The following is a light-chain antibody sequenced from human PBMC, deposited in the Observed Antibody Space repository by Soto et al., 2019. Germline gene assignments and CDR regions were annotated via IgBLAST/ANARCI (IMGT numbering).Light chain of an antibody. Sequence: QSALTQPASVSGSPGKSITISCTGTSSDIGRYNYVSWYQQHPGKAPKLMIYEVTNRPSGVSNRFSGSKSGNTASLTISGLQAEDEADYYCSSYTTSSILWVFGGGTKLSVL. CDR3: SSYTTSSILWV. CDR1: SSDIGRYNY. CDR2: EVT. V-gene: IGLV2-14*03. J-gene: IGLJ3*02.